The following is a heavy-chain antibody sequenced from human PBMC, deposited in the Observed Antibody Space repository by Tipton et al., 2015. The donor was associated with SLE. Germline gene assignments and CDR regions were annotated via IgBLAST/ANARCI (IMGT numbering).Heavy chain of an antibody. D-gene: IGHD2-15*01. Sequence: TLSLTCAVYGGSFSSYYWSWIRQPPGKGLEWIGEINHSGSTNYNPSLKSRVTISVDTSKNQFSLKLSSVTAADTAVYYCARTAGVVVVAATSYYFDYWGQGTLVTVSS. V-gene: IGHV4-34*01. CDR2: INHSGST. J-gene: IGHJ4*02. CDR1: GGSFSSYY. CDR3: ARTAGVVVVAATSYYFDY.